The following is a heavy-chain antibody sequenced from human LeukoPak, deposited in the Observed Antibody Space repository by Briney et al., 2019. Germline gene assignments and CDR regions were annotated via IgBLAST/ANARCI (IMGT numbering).Heavy chain of an antibody. D-gene: IGHD3-16*01. Sequence: SETLSLTCTVSGGSISSYYWSWIRQPPGKGLEWIGYIYYSGGANYNPSLKSRVTISVDTSKNQFSLKLSSVTAADTAVYYCARETSQKGAHYMDVWGKGTTVTISS. J-gene: IGHJ6*03. CDR1: GGSISSYY. CDR3: ARETSQKGAHYMDV. V-gene: IGHV4-59*01. CDR2: IYYSGGA.